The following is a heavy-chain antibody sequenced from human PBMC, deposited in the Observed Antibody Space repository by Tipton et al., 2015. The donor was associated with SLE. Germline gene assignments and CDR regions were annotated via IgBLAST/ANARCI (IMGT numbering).Heavy chain of an antibody. CDR2: ISSSSSYI. J-gene: IGHJ4*02. Sequence: SLRLSCAASGFTFSSYSMNWVRQAPGKGLEWVSSISSSSSYIYYADSVKGRFTISRDNAKNSLYLQMNSLRAEDTAVYYCASSPTYYDFWSGYSHFDYWGQGTLVTVSA. CDR3: ASSPTYYDFWSGYSHFDY. D-gene: IGHD3-3*01. V-gene: IGHV3-21*01. CDR1: GFTFSSYS.